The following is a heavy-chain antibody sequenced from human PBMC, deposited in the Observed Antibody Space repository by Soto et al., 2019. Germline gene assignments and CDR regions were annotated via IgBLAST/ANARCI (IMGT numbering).Heavy chain of an antibody. D-gene: IGHD3-22*01. V-gene: IGHV5-10-1*01. CDR3: ARGRQGYYYDSSGSWFDP. CDR1: GYSFTSYW. J-gene: IGHJ5*02. Sequence: GESLKISCKGSGYSFTSYWISWVRQMPGKGLEWMGRIDPSDSYTNYSPSFQGHVTISADKSISTAYLQWSSLKASDTATYYCARGRQGYYYDSSGSWFDPWGQGTLVTVSS. CDR2: IDPSDSYT.